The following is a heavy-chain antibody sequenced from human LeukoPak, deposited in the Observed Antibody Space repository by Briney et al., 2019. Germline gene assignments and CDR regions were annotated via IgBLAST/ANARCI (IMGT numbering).Heavy chain of an antibody. CDR2: ISFSEGT. CDR3: ARRNYDVLPGYYAGGTYNSSYMDA. D-gene: IGHD3-9*01. V-gene: IGHV4-59*08. CDR1: GASISSYY. J-gene: IGHJ6*03. Sequence: SAALPLPFTVAGASISSYYWTWSRRPPGEGVGWSGFISFSEGTHYNHSLTRRVTISRDTAKKQVSLKLSSVTAADPAVYYCARRNYDVLPGYYAGGTYNSSYMDAWGKGTTVTVSS.